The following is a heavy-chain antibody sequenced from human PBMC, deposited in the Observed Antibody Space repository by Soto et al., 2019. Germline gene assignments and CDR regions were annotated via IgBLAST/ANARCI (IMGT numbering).Heavy chain of an antibody. J-gene: IGHJ4*02. CDR3: AKDSTLRSSWYFPTDY. D-gene: IGHD6-13*01. CDR1: GFTFSSYG. V-gene: IGHV3-30*18. CDR2: ISYDGSNK. Sequence: GSLRLSCAASGFTFSSYGMHWVRQAPGKGLEWVAVISYDGSNKYYADSVKGRFTISRDNSKNTLYLQMNSLRAEDTAVYYCAKDSTLRSSWYFPTDYWGQGTLVTVSS.